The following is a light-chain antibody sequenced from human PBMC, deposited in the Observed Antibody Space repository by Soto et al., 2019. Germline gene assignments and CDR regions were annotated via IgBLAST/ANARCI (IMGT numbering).Light chain of an antibody. CDR2: DVS. CDR3: CSYAGSYTRYV. V-gene: IGLV2-11*01. Sequence: QSALTQPASVSGSPGQSITISCSGTSSDVGGYNYVSWYQQHPGKAPKLMIYDVSKRPSGVPDRFSGSKSGNTASLTISGLQAEDEADYYCCSYAGSYTRYVFGTGTKLTVL. J-gene: IGLJ1*01. CDR1: SSDVGGYNY.